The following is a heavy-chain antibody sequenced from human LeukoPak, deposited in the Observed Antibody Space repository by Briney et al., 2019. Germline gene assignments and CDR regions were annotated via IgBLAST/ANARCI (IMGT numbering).Heavy chain of an antibody. V-gene: IGHV3-11*06. J-gene: IGHJ6*02. D-gene: IGHD4-17*01. CDR3: ARDGSTVTSNYYYALDV. CDR2: ISSSSSYT. CDR1: GFTFSDYY. Sequence: GGSLRLSCAASGFTFSDYYMSWIRQAPGKGVEWVSYISSSSSYTNYADSVKGRFTISRDNAKNSLYLQMNSLRAEDTALYYCARDGSTVTSNYYYALDVWGQGTTVTVSS.